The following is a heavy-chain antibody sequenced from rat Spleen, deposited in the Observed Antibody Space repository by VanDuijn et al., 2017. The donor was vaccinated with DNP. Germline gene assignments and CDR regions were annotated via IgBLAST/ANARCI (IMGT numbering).Heavy chain of an antibody. CDR2: ISYDGGST. V-gene: IGHV5-20*01. Sequence: EVQLVESGGGLVQPGRSMKLSCAASGFTLSAYGMAWVLQAPTKGLEWVASISYDGGSTYYRDSVKGRFTISRDNAKSTLYLQMESLRSEDTATYYCAKFRVYYGPHAMDAWGQGTSVTVSS. CDR3: AKFRVYYGPHAMDA. J-gene: IGHJ4*01. D-gene: IGHD1-6*01. CDR1: GFTLSAYG.